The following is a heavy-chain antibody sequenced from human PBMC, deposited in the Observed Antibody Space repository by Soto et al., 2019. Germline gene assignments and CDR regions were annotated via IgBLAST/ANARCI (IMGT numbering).Heavy chain of an antibody. CDR3: ARMATFGSLNWFDP. CDR1: GGTFSTSA. Sequence: GASVKVSCKASGGTFSTSAISWVRQAPGQGLEWMGGIVPIFGPEKYAPEFQGRVTISADHSTNTFYMELGSLRSDDTAIYYCARMATFGSLNWFDPWGQGTLVTVSS. J-gene: IGHJ5*02. D-gene: IGHD3-16*01. CDR2: IVPIFGPE. V-gene: IGHV1-69*13.